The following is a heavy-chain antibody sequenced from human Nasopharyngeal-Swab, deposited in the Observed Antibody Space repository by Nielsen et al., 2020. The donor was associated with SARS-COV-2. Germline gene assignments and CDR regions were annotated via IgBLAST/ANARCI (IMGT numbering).Heavy chain of an antibody. CDR3: ARERIAARLPDRWFDP. Sequence: WIRQPPGKGLEWIGYIYYSGSTNYNSSLKSRVTISVDTSKNQFSLKLSSVTAADTAVYYCARERIAARLPDRWFDPWGQGTLVTVSS. V-gene: IGHV4-59*01. J-gene: IGHJ5*02. D-gene: IGHD6-6*01. CDR2: IYYSGST.